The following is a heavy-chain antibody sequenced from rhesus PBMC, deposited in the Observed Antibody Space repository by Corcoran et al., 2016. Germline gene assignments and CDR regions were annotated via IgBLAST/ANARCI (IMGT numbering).Heavy chain of an antibody. CDR3: TRDPKYCTGSGCYNRFDV. J-gene: IGHJ5-1*01. V-gene: IGHV3-134*01. CDR1: GFTFDDYA. D-gene: IGHD2-21*01. CDR2: ISWNSVTK. Sequence: DVQLVESGGGLVKPGGSLRLSCAASGFTFDDYAMSWVRQAPGKGLVGVSRISWNSVTKYYADSVKGRFTISRDNAKNSLFLQMDRLRAEDTAVYYCTRDPKYCTGSGCYNRFDVWGPGVLVTVSS.